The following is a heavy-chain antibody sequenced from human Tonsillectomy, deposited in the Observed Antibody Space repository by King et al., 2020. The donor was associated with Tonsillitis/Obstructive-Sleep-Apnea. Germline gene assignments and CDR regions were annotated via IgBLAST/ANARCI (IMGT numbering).Heavy chain of an antibody. D-gene: IGHD3-10*01. CDR2: ISYDGSNK. CDR1: GFTFSSYA. V-gene: IGHV3-30*04. Sequence: VQLVESGGGVVQPGRSLRLSCAASGFTFSSYAMHWVRQAPGKGLEWVAVISYDGSNKYYADSVKGRFTISRDNSKNTLYLQMNSLRPEDTAVYYCARASLDDPYYGSGSPRPRPYYYVMDVWGQGTTVTVSS. CDR3: ARASLDDPYYGSGSPRPRPYYYVMDV. J-gene: IGHJ6*02.